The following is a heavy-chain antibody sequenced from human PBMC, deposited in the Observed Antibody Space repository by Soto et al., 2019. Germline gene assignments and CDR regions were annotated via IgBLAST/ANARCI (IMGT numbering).Heavy chain of an antibody. CDR3: TSAADIVVVVAAG. Sequence: EVQLVESGGGLVQPGRSLRLSCTASGFTFGDYAMSWFRQAPGKGLEWVGFIRSKAYGGTTEYAESVKGRFTISRDDSKSIAYLQMNSLKTEDTAVYYCTSAADIVVVVAAGWGQGTLVTVSS. CDR2: IRSKAYGGTT. V-gene: IGHV3-49*03. J-gene: IGHJ4*02. D-gene: IGHD2-15*01. CDR1: GFTFGDYA.